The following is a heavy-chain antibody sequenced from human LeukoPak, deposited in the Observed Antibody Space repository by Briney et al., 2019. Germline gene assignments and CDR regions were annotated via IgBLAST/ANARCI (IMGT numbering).Heavy chain of an antibody. CDR1: GYSFTSYW. CDR2: IYPGDSDT. Sequence: GESLKISCKGSGYSFTSYWIGWVRQMPGKGLEWMGIIYPGDSDTRYSPSFQGQVTISADKSISTAYLQWSSLKASDTAMYYCARPYHYYGDYGATFDIWGQGTMVTVSS. J-gene: IGHJ3*02. V-gene: IGHV5-51*01. CDR3: ARPYHYYGDYGATFDI. D-gene: IGHD4-17*01.